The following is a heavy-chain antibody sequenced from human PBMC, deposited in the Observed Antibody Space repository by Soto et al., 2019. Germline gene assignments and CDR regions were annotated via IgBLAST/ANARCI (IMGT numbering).Heavy chain of an antibody. CDR2: INPNSGGT. CDR3: ARDNSGTLDY. D-gene: IGHD1-26*01. CDR1: GYTFTGYY. J-gene: IGHJ4*02. V-gene: IGHV1-2*04. Sequence: ASVKVSCKASGYTFTGYYMHWVRQAPGQGLEWMGWINPNSGGTNYAQKFQGWVTMTTDTSTSTAYMELRSLRSDDTAVYYCARDNSGTLDYWCKGTLVTVSS.